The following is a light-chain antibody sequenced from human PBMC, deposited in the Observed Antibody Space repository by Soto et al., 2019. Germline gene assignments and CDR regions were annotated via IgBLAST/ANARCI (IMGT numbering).Light chain of an antibody. Sequence: QSALTQPASVSGSPGQSITISCTGTSSDVGAYNYVSWYQQHPGKAPELMIYGVSNRPSGVSNRSSGAESGNTASLTISGLQAEHEADYYCSSTTSSSKYVVFGGGTKLTV. CDR3: SSTTSSSKYVV. J-gene: IGLJ2*01. V-gene: IGLV2-14*01. CDR1: SSDVGAYNY. CDR2: GVS.